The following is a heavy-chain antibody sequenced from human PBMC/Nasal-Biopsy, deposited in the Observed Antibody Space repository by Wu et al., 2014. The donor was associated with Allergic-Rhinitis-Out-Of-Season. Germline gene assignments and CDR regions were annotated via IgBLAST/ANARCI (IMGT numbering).Heavy chain of an antibody. D-gene: IGHD6-19*01. CDR2: ISAGGDAT. V-gene: IGHV3-23*01. CDR1: GFTFSSYG. CDR3: AKGDRVAVSGISNY. Sequence: LRLSCAASGFTFSSYGMHWVRQAPGKGLEWVSGISAGGDATYYADSVKGRFTISRDNSKNTLYLQMNNLRDGDTAVYYCAKGDRVAVSGISNYWGQGTLVTVSS. J-gene: IGHJ4*02.